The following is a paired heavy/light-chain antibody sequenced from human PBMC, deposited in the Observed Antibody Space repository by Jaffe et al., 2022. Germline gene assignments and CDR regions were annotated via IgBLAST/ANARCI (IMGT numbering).Heavy chain of an antibody. CDR1: GFTFGDYG. D-gene: IGHD3-22*01. CDR3: TRDRVREYSSAIRAFYYVSDY. CDR2: IRSKAHGGTA. V-gene: IGHV3-49*04. Sequence: EVQLVESGGGLVQPGRSLRLSCITSGFTFGDYGMSWVRQAPGKGLEWVGFIRSKAHGGTAEYAASVEGRFTISRDDSKNIGNLQMNSLKTEDTAVYFCTRDRVREYSSAIRAFYYVSDYWGQGTLVTVSS. J-gene: IGHJ4*02.
Light chain of an antibody. CDR1: QNIGNW. V-gene: IGKV1-5*03. Sequence: DIQMTQSPSTLSASVGDRVTITCRASQNIGNWLAWYQQKPGKAPKLLIYKASSLESGVPSRFSGSGSGTEFTLTISSLLPDDFATYYCQQYNTYSQTFGQGTKVDIK. CDR2: KAS. J-gene: IGKJ1*01. CDR3: QQYNTYSQT.